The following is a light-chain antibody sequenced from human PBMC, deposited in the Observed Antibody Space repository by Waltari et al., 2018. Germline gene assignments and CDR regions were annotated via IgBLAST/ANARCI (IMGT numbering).Light chain of an antibody. Sequence: QSVLTQPPSMSGTPGQRVTISCSGSHSNIGSNFVYWYQQFPGMAPRLLLFENSRRPSGVPDRFSAAKAGAVASLAISGLRSEDEAHYHCASWDDSLRGRVFGGGTRLTVL. J-gene: IGLJ2*01. V-gene: IGLV1-47*01. CDR3: ASWDDSLRGRV. CDR2: ENS. CDR1: HSNIGSNF.